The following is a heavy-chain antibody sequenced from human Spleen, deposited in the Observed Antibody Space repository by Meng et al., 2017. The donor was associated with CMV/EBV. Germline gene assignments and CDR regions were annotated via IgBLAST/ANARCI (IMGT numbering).Heavy chain of an antibody. CDR2: TYMSGDT. D-gene: IGHD4-23*01. CDR1: GLSVSSNY. V-gene: IGHV3-66*02. J-gene: IGHJ4*02. CDR3: TTSTVVNVGEY. Sequence: GESLKISCAASGLSVSSNYVSWVRQAPGKGPEWVSITYMSGDTYTAESVRGRFTVSRDNPKKTFYLQMNSLIAEDSAVYYCTTSTVVNVGEYWGRGSLVTVSS.